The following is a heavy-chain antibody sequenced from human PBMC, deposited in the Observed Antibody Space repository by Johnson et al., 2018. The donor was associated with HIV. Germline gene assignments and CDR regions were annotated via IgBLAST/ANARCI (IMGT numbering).Heavy chain of an antibody. CDR1: GFTFSYHG. Sequence: VQLAESGGGVVQPGESLRLSCRTFGFTFSYHGMSWVRQAPGKGLEWVSVIYSGGSTYYADSVKGRFTISRDNSKNTLYLQMNSLRAEDTAVYYCAREGEWELLPGAFDIWGQGTMVTVS. CDR2: IYSGGST. CDR3: AREGEWELLPGAFDI. J-gene: IGHJ3*02. V-gene: IGHV3-53*01. D-gene: IGHD1-26*01.